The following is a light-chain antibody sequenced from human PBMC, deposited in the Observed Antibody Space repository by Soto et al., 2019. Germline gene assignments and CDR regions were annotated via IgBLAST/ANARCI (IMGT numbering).Light chain of an antibody. CDR1: NIGSES. CDR2: YDS. Sequence: SYELPQPHSVSVDPGETASITCGGDNIGSESVHWYQKKPGQAPVLVMDYDSVRHSGIPERFSGSNSGNTATLTISRVVAGDEADYYCQVWECRTDQQVFGGGTKLTVL. J-gene: IGLJ3*02. V-gene: IGLV3-21*01. CDR3: QVWECRTDQQV.